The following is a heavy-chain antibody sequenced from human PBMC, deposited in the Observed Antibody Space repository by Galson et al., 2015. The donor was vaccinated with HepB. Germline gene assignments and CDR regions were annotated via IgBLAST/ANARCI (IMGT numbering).Heavy chain of an antibody. Sequence: SLTCAVYGGSFDGYYWGWIRQPPRKGLAWIGEINHSGNTSYNPSLKTRITISVDTSNRQFSLNLRSVTAADTAVYYCARVWSRYCSGIVCPSRYIDVWGKGTTVTVSS. J-gene: IGHJ6*03. D-gene: IGHD2-15*01. CDR3: ARVWSRYCSGIVCPSRYIDV. CDR1: GGSFDGYY. V-gene: IGHV4-34*01. CDR2: INHSGNT.